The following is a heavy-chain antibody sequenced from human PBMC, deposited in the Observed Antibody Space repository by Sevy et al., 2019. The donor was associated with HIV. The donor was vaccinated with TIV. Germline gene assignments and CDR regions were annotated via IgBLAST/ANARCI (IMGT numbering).Heavy chain of an antibody. CDR2: ISRSSSTI. CDR1: GFTFSSYS. CDR3: ARSPPYSSGWYGIDY. J-gene: IGHJ4*02. V-gene: IGHV3-48*01. Sequence: GGSLRLSCAASGFTFSSYSMNWVRQAPGKGLEWVSYISRSSSTIYYVDSVKGRFTISRDNAKNSLYLQMNSLRAEDTAVYYCARSPPYSSGWYGIDYWGQGTLVTVSS. D-gene: IGHD6-19*01.